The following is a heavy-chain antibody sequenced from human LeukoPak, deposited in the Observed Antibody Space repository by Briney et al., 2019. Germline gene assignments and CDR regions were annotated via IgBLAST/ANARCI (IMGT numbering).Heavy chain of an antibody. D-gene: IGHD4-11*01. CDR2: IKQDGGET. J-gene: IGHJ4*02. V-gene: IGHV3-7*01. CDR1: GFPFSSYW. Sequence: GGSLRLFCAASGFPFSSYWMAWVRQAPGKGLEWVASIKQDGGETFYVDSVKGRFTISRDNAKNSLYLQMNSLRAEDTAVYYCTREDHSNYNYWGQGTLVTVSS. CDR3: TREDHSNYNY.